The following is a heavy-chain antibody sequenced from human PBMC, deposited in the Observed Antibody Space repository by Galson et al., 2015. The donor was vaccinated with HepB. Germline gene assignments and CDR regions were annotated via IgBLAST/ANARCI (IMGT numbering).Heavy chain of an antibody. CDR2: INTYNRNT. D-gene: IGHD6-19*01. Sequence: SVKVSCKAPGYTFTNYGISWVRQAPGQGLEWMGWINTYNRNTNYAQKLQGRVTMTTDTSTSTAYMELRSLRSDDTAVYYCARDEGYSSGWDYGMDVWGQGTTVTVSS. CDR1: GYTFTNYG. V-gene: IGHV1-18*01. J-gene: IGHJ6*02. CDR3: ARDEGYSSGWDYGMDV.